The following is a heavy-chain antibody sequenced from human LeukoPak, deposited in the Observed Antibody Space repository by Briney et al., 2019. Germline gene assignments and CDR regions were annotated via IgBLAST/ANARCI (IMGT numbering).Heavy chain of an antibody. D-gene: IGHD3-22*01. CDR2: ISSSGSTI. V-gene: IGHV3-48*03. CDR3: ARGVVVITTFDY. CDR1: GFTYSSYA. J-gene: IGHJ4*02. Sequence: QPGGSLLLSCAASGFTYSSYAMSWVRQAPGKGLEWVSYISSSGSTIYYADSVKGRFTISRDNAKNSLYLQMNSLRAEDTAVYYCARGVVVITTFDYWGQGTLVTVSS.